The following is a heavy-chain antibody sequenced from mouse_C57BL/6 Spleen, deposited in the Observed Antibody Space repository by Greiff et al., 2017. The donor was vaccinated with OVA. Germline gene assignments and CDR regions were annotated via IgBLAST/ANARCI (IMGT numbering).Heavy chain of an antibody. CDR1: GYTFTDYY. CDR3: ARGDGYYDAMDY. V-gene: IGHV1-76*01. J-gene: IGHJ4*01. CDR2: IYPGSGNT. D-gene: IGHD2-3*01. Sequence: VQLQQSGAELVRPGASVKLSCKASGYTFTDYYINWVKQRPGQGLEWIARIYPGSGNTYYNEKFKGKATLTAEKSSSTAYMQLSSLTSEDSAVYFCARGDGYYDAMDYWGQGTSVTVSS.